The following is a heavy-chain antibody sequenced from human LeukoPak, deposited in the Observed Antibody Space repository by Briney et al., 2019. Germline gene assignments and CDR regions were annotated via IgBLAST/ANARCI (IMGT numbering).Heavy chain of an antibody. CDR1: GGSISSYY. Sequence: SETLSLTCTVSGGSISSYYWNWIRQPPGKGLEWIGYIYYSGSTNYNPSLKSRVTISVDTSKSQFSLKLSSVTAADTAVYYCAREVAGLDYWGQGTLVTVSS. J-gene: IGHJ4*02. D-gene: IGHD6-19*01. CDR2: IYYSGST. CDR3: AREVAGLDY. V-gene: IGHV4-59*12.